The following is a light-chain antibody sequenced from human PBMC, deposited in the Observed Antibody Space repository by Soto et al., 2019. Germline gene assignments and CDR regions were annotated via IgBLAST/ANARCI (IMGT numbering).Light chain of an antibody. J-gene: IGLJ1*01. CDR1: SSDVGAYNY. CDR2: EVT. CDR3: GSWDSSLSAYV. V-gene: IGLV2-14*01. Sequence: QSVLTQPASVSGSPGQSITISCTGTSSDVGAYNYVSWYQQYPGKAPKLMIYEVTNRPSGVSNRFSGSKSGNTASLTISGLQPEDEADYYCGSWDSSLSAYVFGTGTKVTVL.